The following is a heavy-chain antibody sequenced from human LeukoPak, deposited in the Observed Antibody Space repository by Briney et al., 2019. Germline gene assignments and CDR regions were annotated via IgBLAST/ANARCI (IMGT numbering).Heavy chain of an antibody. CDR1: GGSISSSSYY. CDR3: ARGRGYYYDSSGYSDY. CDR2: IHYSGST. D-gene: IGHD3-22*01. J-gene: IGHJ4*02. V-gene: IGHV4-39*01. Sequence: SETLSLTCIVSGGSISSSSYYWGWIRQPPGKGLEWIGSIHYSGSTYYNPSLKSRVTISVDTSKNQFSLKLSSVTAADTAVYYCARGRGYYYDSSGYSDYWGQGTLVTVSS.